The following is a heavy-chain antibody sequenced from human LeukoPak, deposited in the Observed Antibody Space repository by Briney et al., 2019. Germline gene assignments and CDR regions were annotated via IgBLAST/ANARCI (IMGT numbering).Heavy chain of an antibody. CDR2: ISGSGGST. J-gene: IGHJ4*02. Sequence: GGSPRLSCTASGFTFSSYAMSWVRQAPGKGLEWVSAISGSGGSTYYADSVKGRFTISRDNSKNTLYLQMNSLRAEDTAVYYCANHYGSGSYETLDYWGQGTLVTVSS. CDR1: GFTFSSYA. CDR3: ANHYGSGSYETLDY. D-gene: IGHD3-10*01. V-gene: IGHV3-23*01.